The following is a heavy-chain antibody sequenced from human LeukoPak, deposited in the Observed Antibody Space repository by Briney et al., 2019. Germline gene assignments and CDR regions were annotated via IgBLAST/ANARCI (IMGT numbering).Heavy chain of an antibody. J-gene: IGHJ4*02. CDR1: GYTFTSYG. Sequence: ASVKVSCKASGYTFTSYGISWVRQAPGQGLEWMGWISAYNGNTNYAQKLQGRVTMTTDTSTSTAYMELRSLRSDDTAAYYCARDSVDYYDSSGYDYWGQGTLVTVSS. V-gene: IGHV1-18*01. D-gene: IGHD3-22*01. CDR2: ISAYNGNT. CDR3: ARDSVDYYDSSGYDY.